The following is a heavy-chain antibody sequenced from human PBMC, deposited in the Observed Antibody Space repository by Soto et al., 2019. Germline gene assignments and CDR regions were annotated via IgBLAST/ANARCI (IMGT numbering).Heavy chain of an antibody. CDR1: GGSFSNYI. CDR2: TIPMFATA. V-gene: IGHV1-69*13. J-gene: IGHJ4*02. CDR3: ARGLFGQQWLVGFDT. Sequence: ASVKVSCKASGGSFSNYIFSWVRQAPGQGLEWMGGTIPMFATAQYAQKLQGRVTITADESTSTVYMDLTSLRSDDTAVYYCARGLFGQQWLVGFDTWGQGTLVTVSS. D-gene: IGHD6-19*01.